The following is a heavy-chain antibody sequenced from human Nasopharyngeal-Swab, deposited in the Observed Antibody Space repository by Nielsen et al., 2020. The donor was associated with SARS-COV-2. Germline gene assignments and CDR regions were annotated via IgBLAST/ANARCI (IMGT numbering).Heavy chain of an antibody. CDR3: VRGDRRDY. CDR1: GFAFSAYT. Sequence: GGSLRLSCAAYGFAFSAYTMNWVRQAPGKGLEWVSSISGSGSSRYYAASLKGRFTISRDNAQNSLFLQINSLTAEDTAFYFCVRGDRRDYWGLGTLVTASS. J-gene: IGHJ4*02. CDR2: ISGSGSSR. V-gene: IGHV3-21*01.